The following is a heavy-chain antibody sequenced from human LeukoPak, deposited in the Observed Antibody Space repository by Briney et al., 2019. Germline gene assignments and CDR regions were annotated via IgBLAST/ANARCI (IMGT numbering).Heavy chain of an antibody. V-gene: IGHV4-59*01. CDR2: IYDSGST. J-gene: IGHJ4*02. Sequence: SETLSFTCTVSDGSISSYYWSWIRQPPGKGLEWIGHIYDSGSTNYNPSLKSRVAISVDTSKNQFSLKLSSVTAADTAVYYCAREFSWSGFFDYWGQGTLVTVSS. CDR1: DGSISSYY. CDR3: AREFSWSGFFDY. D-gene: IGHD3-3*01.